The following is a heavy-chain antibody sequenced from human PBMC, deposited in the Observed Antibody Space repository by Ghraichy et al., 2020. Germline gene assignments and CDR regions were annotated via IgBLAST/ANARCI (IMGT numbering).Heavy chain of an antibody. CDR2: INSDGSST. CDR1: EFTFSTYW. Sequence: GGSLRLSCAASEFTFSTYWMHWVRQAPGKGLVWVSRINSDGSSTNYADSVKGRFTISRDNAKNTLYLQMNSLRAEDTAMYYCTRDNIRQTYYDFWRDTKSNDAFDVWGQGTMVTVSS. V-gene: IGHV3-74*01. D-gene: IGHD3-3*01. J-gene: IGHJ3*01. CDR3: TRDNIRQTYYDFWRDTKSNDAFDV.